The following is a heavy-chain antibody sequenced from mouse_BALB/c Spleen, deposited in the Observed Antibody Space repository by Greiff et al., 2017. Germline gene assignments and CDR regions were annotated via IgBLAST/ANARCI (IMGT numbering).Heavy chain of an antibody. V-gene: IGHV1S81*02. CDR2: INPSNGRT. CDR3: AREAARATGGDFDV. D-gene: IGHD3-1*01. CDR1: GYTFTSYW. Sequence: QVQLKQPGAELVKPGASVKLSCTASGYTFTSYWMHWVQQRPGPGLEWIGEINPSNGRTNYNEKFKSKATLTVDKSSSTAYMQLSSLTSEDSAVYYGAREAARATGGDFDVWGAGTTVTVSS. J-gene: IGHJ1*01.